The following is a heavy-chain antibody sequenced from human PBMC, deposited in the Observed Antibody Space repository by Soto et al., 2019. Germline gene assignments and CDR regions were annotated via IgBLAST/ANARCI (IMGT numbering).Heavy chain of an antibody. V-gene: IGHV3-21*01. Sequence: LRLSCAASGFTFSSYSMNWVRQAPGKGLEWVSSISSSSYIYYADSVKGRFTISRDNAKNSLYLQMNSLRAEDTAVYYCARSGGGSSSWYSMNSDYYGMDVWGQGTTVTVSS. CDR2: ISSSSYI. J-gene: IGHJ6*02. CDR3: ARSGGGSSSWYSMNSDYYGMDV. D-gene: IGHD6-13*01. CDR1: GFTFSSYS.